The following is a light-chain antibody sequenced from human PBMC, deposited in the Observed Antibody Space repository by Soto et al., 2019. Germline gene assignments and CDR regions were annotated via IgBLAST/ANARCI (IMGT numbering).Light chain of an antibody. CDR1: SSDVGGYNS. CDR3: SSYAGSNNFV. CDR2: EVS. J-gene: IGLJ1*01. V-gene: IGLV2-8*01. Sequence: QSVLTQPPSASFSSGQSVTISCTGTSSDVGGYNSVSWYQQHPGKAPKLMIYEVSKRPSGVPDRFSGSKSGNTASLTVSGLQAEDEADYYCSSYAGSNNFVFGTGTKVTVL.